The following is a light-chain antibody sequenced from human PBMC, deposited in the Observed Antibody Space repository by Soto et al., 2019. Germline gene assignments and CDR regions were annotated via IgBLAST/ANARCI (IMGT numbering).Light chain of an antibody. V-gene: IGKV3-20*01. Sequence: EIVLTQSPGTLSLSPGERATLSCRASQSVGNNYLAWFQQKPGQAPRLLIDDAPRRATGIPDRFSGSGSGTDFTLTISRLEPEDFAVYYCQQCATSPLTFGGGTKVEIK. CDR2: DAP. CDR3: QQCATSPLT. CDR1: QSVGNNY. J-gene: IGKJ4*01.